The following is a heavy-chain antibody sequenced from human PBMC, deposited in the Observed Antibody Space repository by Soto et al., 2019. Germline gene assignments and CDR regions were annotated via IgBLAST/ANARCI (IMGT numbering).Heavy chain of an antibody. J-gene: IGHJ6*02. Sequence: PGGSLRLSCAASGFTFSNAWMSWVRQAPGKGLEWVGRIRSKTDGGTTDYAAPVKGRFTISRDDSKNTLYLQMNSLKTEDTAVYYCTTERYYDFWSGPQLPYYYYGMDVWGQGTTVTVSS. CDR1: GFTFSNAW. V-gene: IGHV3-15*01. CDR3: TTERYYDFWSGPQLPYYYYGMDV. CDR2: IRSKTDGGTT. D-gene: IGHD3-3*01.